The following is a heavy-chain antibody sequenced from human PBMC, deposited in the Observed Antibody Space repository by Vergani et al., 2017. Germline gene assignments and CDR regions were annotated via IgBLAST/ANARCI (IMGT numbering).Heavy chain of an antibody. V-gene: IGHV3-30*18. D-gene: IGHD2-15*01. J-gene: IGHJ4*02. CDR3: AKAGSEYCSGGGCYGIDFDY. CDR2: ISYDGSNK. Sequence: VQLVESGGGVVQPGRSLRLSCAASGFTFRRYGMHWVRQAPGKGLEWVAVISYDGSNKYYADSVKGRCTISRDNSKNTLYLQMNSLRAEDTAVYYCAKAGSEYCSGGGCYGIDFDYWGQGTLVTVSS. CDR1: GFTFRRYG.